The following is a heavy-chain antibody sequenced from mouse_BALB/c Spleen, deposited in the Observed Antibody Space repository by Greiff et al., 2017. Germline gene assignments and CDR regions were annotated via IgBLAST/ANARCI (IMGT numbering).Heavy chain of an antibody. V-gene: IGHV1-7*01. D-gene: IGHD1-1*01. Sequence: QVQLQQSGAELAKPGASVKMSCKASGYTFTSYWMHWVKQRPGQGLEWIGYINPSTGYTEYNQKFKDKATLTADKSSSTAYMQLSSLTSEDSAFYYCARKGTTVVAPFDYWGQGTTLTVSS. CDR1: GYTFTSYW. CDR3: ARKGTTVVAPFDY. CDR2: INPSTGYT. J-gene: IGHJ2*01.